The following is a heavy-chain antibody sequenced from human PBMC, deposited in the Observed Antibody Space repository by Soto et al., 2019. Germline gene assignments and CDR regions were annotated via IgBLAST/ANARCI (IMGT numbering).Heavy chain of an antibody. Sequence: QVLLVQSGAEVKKSGSSVKVSCKASGGTFSSYAINWVRQVTGQGLEWMGGIIPMFGKPNYAENFQGRVTISADESTITAYMELSSLTSDDAAVYYCARGFRDGYFYAMDVWGQGTTVTVS. CDR2: IIPMFGKP. D-gene: IGHD2-21*01. V-gene: IGHV1-69*01. CDR3: ARGFRDGYFYAMDV. CDR1: GGTFSSYA. J-gene: IGHJ6*02.